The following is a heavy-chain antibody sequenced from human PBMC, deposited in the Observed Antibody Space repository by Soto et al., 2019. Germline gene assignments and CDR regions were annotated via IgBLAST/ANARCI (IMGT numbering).Heavy chain of an antibody. CDR3: ARGRQPEGVEVRGYYLDY. CDR1: GYTFTSYG. Sequence: ASVKVSCKASGYTFTSYGISWVRQAPGQGLEWMGWISAYNGNTNYAQKLQGRVTMTTDTSTSTAYMELRSLRSDDTAVYYCARGRQPEGVEVRGYYLDYWGQGTLVTVSS. D-gene: IGHD3-22*01. V-gene: IGHV1-18*01. J-gene: IGHJ4*02. CDR2: ISAYNGNT.